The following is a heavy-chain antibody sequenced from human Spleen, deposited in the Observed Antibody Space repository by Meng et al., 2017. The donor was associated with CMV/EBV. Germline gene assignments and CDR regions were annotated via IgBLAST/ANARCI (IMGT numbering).Heavy chain of an antibody. V-gene: IGHV1-18*01. CDR2: ISAYNGGT. Sequence: ASVKVSCKASGYTFTDYGFSWLRQAPGRGLEWMAWISAYNGGTLYAQNLQGRVTLTTDTSTSTAYMELRPLRSDDTAVYYCARDVYGDNANWFDPWGQGTLVTVSS. CDR3: ARDVYGDNANWFDP. J-gene: IGHJ5*02. D-gene: IGHD4/OR15-4a*01. CDR1: GYTFTDYG.